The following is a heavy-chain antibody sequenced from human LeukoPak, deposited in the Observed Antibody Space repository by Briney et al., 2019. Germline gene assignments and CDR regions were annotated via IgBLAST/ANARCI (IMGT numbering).Heavy chain of an antibody. D-gene: IGHD5-24*01. Sequence: GESLKISCKASGYSFSSYWIAWVRQIPGKGLEWMGIINPADSDTRYSLSIQGQVTISADRSISTAYLQWSSLKASDTAIYYCARGEGGYNYAFWGQGTLVSVSS. J-gene: IGHJ4*02. V-gene: IGHV5-51*01. CDR3: ARGEGGYNYAF. CDR1: GYSFSSYW. CDR2: INPADSDT.